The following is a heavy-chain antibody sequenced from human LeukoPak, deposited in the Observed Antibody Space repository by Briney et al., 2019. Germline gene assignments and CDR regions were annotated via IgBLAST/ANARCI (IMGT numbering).Heavy chain of an antibody. D-gene: IGHD6-6*01. Sequence: SETLSLTCTVSGGSISSYYWSWIRQPPGKGLEWIGYIYYSGSTNYNPSLKSRVTISVDTSKNQFTLKLSSVTAADTAVYYCARGVEYSSSSGLGYWGQGTLVTVSS. J-gene: IGHJ4*02. CDR3: ARGVEYSSSSGLGY. V-gene: IGHV4-59*01. CDR2: IYYSGST. CDR1: GGSISSYY.